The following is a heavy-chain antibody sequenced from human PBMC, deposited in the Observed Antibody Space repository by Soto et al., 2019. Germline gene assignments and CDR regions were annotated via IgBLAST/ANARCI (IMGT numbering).Heavy chain of an antibody. CDR3: ARGILVVPAAMIYYYYGLDV. V-gene: IGHV1-69*01. CDR1: GGTFSSYA. J-gene: IGHJ6*02. D-gene: IGHD2-2*01. CDR2: IIPIFGTA. Sequence: QVQLVQSGAEVKKPGSSVKVSCKASGGTFSSYAISWVRQAPGQGLEWMGGIIPIFGTANYAQKFQGRVTITADESTSTAYMELRSLRSEDTAVYYCARGILVVPAAMIYYYYGLDVWGQGTTVTVSS.